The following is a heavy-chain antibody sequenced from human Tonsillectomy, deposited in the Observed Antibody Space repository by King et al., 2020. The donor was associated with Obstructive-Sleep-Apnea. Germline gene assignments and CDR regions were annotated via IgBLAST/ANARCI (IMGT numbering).Heavy chain of an antibody. V-gene: IGHV3-48*04. D-gene: IGHD3-22*01. J-gene: IGHJ4*02. CDR1: GFTFSSYS. Sequence: VQLVESGGGLVQPGGSLRLSCAASGFTFSSYSMNWVRQAPGKGLECVSYISSSSSTIYYAHFVKGRFTISRDNAKNSLCLQMNSLRAEDTGVNYCARDPMGGYYDSSGYLDYWGQGTLVTVSS. CDR3: ARDPMGGYYDSSGYLDY. CDR2: ISSSSSTI.